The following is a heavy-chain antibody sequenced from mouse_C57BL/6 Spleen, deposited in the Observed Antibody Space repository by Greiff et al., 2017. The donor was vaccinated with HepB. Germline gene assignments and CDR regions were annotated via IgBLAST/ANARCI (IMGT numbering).Heavy chain of an antibody. Sequence: DVKLVESGGGLVKPGGSLKLSCAASGFTFSDYGMHWVRQAPEKGLEWVAYISSGSSTIYYADTVKGRFTISRDNAKNTLFLQMTSLRSEDTAMYYCAFYYYGSSYDAMDYWGQGTSVTVSS. CDR1: GFTFSDYG. D-gene: IGHD1-1*01. CDR3: AFYYYGSSYDAMDY. V-gene: IGHV5-17*01. J-gene: IGHJ4*01. CDR2: ISSGSSTI.